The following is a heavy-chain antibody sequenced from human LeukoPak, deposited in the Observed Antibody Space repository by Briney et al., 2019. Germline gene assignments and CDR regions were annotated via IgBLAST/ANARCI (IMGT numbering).Heavy chain of an antibody. J-gene: IGHJ4*02. CDR1: GGSISSGGYY. CDR2: VSYSGGT. Sequence: KPSETLSLTCTVSGGSISSGGYYWSWIRQPPGKGLEWIGYVSYSGGTNYNPSLKSRVTISLDTSKNQFSLKLSSVTAADTAMYYCASQGYWGQGTLVTVSS. CDR3: ASQGY. V-gene: IGHV4-61*08.